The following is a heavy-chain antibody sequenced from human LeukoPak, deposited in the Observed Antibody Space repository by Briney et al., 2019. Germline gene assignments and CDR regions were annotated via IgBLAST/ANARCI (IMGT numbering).Heavy chain of an antibody. V-gene: IGHV3-33*01. J-gene: IGHJ4*02. CDR1: GFTFSSYG. CDR2: IWYDGSNK. CDR3: ARNYYDSSGYHYHDY. D-gene: IGHD3-22*01. Sequence: GGSLRLSCAASGFTFSSYGMHWVRQAPGKGLEWVAVIWYDGSNKYYADSVKGRFTISRDNSKNTLYLQMNSLRAEDTAVYYCARNYYDSSGYHYHDYWGQGTLVTVSS.